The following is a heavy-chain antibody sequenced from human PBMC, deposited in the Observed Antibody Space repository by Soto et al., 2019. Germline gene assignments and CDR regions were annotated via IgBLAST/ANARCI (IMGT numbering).Heavy chain of an antibody. V-gene: IGHV1-2*04. D-gene: IGHD3-10*01. CDR1: VYTFTGYY. J-gene: IGHJ4*02. CDR3: ARENYGSGHPGVD. Sequence: ASVKVSCKASVYTFTGYYMHWVRQAPGQGLEGMGWINPNIGGTNYAQKFQGWVTMNRDPSISTAYMELSRLRSDDTAVYYCARENYGSGHPGVDWGQGTLVPVSS. CDR2: INPNIGGT.